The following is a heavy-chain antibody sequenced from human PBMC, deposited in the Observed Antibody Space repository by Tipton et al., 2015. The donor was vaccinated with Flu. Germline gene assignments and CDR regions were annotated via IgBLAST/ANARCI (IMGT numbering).Heavy chain of an antibody. CDR1: GFTFNSYE. CDR3: ARVWGYSYYFDF. J-gene: IGHJ4*02. D-gene: IGHD3-16*01. V-gene: IGHV3-48*03. CDR2: ISSSGSTI. Sequence: GSLRLSCAASGFTFNSYEMNWARQAPGKGLEWVSYISSSGSTIYFADSVKGRFTISRDNAKNSLYLQMHSLRAEDTAVYYCARVWGYSYYFDFWGQGTLVTVSS.